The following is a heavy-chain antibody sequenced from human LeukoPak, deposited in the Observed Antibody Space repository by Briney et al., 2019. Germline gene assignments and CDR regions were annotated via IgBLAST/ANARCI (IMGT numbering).Heavy chain of an antibody. CDR2: ISWNSGSI. Sequence: PGGSLRLSCAASGFTFDDYAMHWARQAPGKGLEWVSGISWNSGSIGYADSVKGRFTISRDNAKNSLYLQMNSLRAEDMALYYCAKDMGGEVATHLDVWGKGTTVTVSS. CDR3: AKDMGGEVATHLDV. CDR1: GFTFDDYA. J-gene: IGHJ6*04. V-gene: IGHV3-9*03. D-gene: IGHD5-12*01.